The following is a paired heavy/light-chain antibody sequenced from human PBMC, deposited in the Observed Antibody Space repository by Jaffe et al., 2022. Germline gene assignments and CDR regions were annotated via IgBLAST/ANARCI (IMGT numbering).Light chain of an antibody. Sequence: QSVLTQPPSVSAAPGQKVTISCSGSSSNIGNNYVSWYQQLPGTAPKLLIYENNKRPSGIPDRFSGSKSGTSATLAITGLQTGDEADYYCGTWDTSLSGGVFGGGTKLTVL. CDR2: ENN. V-gene: IGLV1-51*02. CDR3: GTWDTSLSGGV. CDR1: SSNIGNNY. J-gene: IGLJ3*02.
Heavy chain of an antibody. J-gene: IGHJ2*01. V-gene: IGHV3-53*02. Sequence: EVQLVETGGGLIQPGGSLRLSCAASGFTVGSHYMNWVRQAPGKCLEWVSVIYSGSNTYYADSVKGRFTISRDNSKNTLYLQMNSLRAEDTAVYYCARDPSVLRGWYFDLWGRGTLVTVSS. D-gene: IGHD1-26*01. CDR2: IYSGSNT. CDR1: GFTVGSHY. CDR3: ARDPSVLRGWYFDL.